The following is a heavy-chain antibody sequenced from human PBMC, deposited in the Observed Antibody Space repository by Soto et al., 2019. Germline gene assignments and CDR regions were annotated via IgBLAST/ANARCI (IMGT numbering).Heavy chain of an antibody. CDR2: IYPGDSDT. CDR1: GYSFTSYW. J-gene: IGHJ4*02. Sequence: GESLKISCKGSGYSFTSYWIGWVRQMPGKGPEWMGIIYPGDSDTRYSPSFQGRFTISRDNSKNTLYLQMNSLRIEDTAVYYCARELERVFDYWGQGTLVTVSS. CDR3: ARELERVFDY. D-gene: IGHD1-1*01. V-gene: IGHV5-51*01.